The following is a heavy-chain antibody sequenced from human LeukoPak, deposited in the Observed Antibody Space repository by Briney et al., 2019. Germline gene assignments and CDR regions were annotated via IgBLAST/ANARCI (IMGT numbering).Heavy chain of an antibody. Sequence: ASVKVSCKASGYTFTGYYIHWVRQAPGQGLEWRGWINPNSGGTKYAQKFQGRVTMTRDTSISTAYMELSSLTSDDTALYYCARDGAVAGTAYPEYWGQGTLVTVSS. CDR1: GYTFTGYY. V-gene: IGHV1-2*02. D-gene: IGHD6-19*01. J-gene: IGHJ4*02. CDR3: ARDGAVAGTAYPEY. CDR2: INPNSGGT.